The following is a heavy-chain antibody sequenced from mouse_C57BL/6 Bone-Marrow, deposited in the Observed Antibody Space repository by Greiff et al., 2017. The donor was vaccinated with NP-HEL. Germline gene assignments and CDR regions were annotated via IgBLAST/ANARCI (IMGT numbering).Heavy chain of an antibody. J-gene: IGHJ1*03. CDR2: IYPGSGST. D-gene: IGHD4-1*01. CDR3: ARAGTCYFDV. CDR1: GYTFTSYW. V-gene: IGHV1-55*01. Sequence: QVQLQQSWAELVKPGASVKMSCKASGYTFTSYWITWVKQRPGQGLEWIGDIYPGSGSTNYNEKFMSKATLTVDTSSSTAYMQLSSLTSEDSAVYYCARAGTCYFDVWGTGTTVTVSS.